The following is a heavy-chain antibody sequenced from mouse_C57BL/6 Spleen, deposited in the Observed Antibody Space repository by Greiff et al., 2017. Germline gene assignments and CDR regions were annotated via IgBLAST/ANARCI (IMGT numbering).Heavy chain of an antibody. J-gene: IGHJ2*01. Sequence: VQLVESGAELVRPGASVTLSCKASGYTFTDYEMHWVKQTPVHGLEWIGAIDPETGGTAYNQKFKGKAILTADKSSSTAYMELRSLTSEDSAVYYCTMPYYFDYWGQGTTLTVSS. CDR1: GYTFTDYE. V-gene: IGHV1-15*01. CDR3: TMPYYFDY. CDR2: IDPETGGT.